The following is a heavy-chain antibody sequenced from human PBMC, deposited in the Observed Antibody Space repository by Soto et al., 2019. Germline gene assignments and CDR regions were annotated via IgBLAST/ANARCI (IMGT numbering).Heavy chain of an antibody. CDR3: AKDKSVKTAPVSYYGMDV. CDR2: ISGSGGST. D-gene: IGHD2-21*02. V-gene: IGHV3-23*01. Sequence: GGSLRLSCAASGFTFSSYAMSWVRQAPGKGLEWVSAISGSGGSTYYADSVKGRFTISRDNSKNTLYLQMNSLRAEDTAVYYCAKDKSVKTAPVSYYGMDVWGQGTTVTVSS. CDR1: GFTFSSYA. J-gene: IGHJ6*02.